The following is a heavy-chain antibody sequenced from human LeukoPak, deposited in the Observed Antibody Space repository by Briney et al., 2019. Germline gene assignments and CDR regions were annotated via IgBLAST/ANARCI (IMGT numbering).Heavy chain of an antibody. CDR1: GYIFTGYY. D-gene: IGHD5-24*01. V-gene: IGHV1-2*02. J-gene: IGHJ5*02. CDR2: INPNSGGT. CDR3: ARDGYNWYTWFAP. Sequence: ASVKVSCKASGYIFTGYYMYWVRQAPGQGLEWMGWINPNSGGTNYAQKFQGRVTMTRDTSISTAYMELSRLRSDDTAVYYCARDGYNWYTWFAPWGQGTLVTVSS.